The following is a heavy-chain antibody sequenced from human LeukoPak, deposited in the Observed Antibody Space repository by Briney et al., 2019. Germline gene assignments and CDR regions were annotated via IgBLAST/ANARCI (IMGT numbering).Heavy chain of an antibody. Sequence: PSETLSLTCTVSGGSISSSSYYWGWIRQPPGKGLEWIGTINYSGSTYYKPSLKSRLTISVDTSKNQFSLKLSSVTAADTAVYYCARLRGIAVAGPDYWGQGTLVTVSS. V-gene: IGHV4-39*01. CDR1: GGSISSSSYY. CDR2: INYSGST. D-gene: IGHD6-19*01. J-gene: IGHJ4*02. CDR3: ARLRGIAVAGPDY.